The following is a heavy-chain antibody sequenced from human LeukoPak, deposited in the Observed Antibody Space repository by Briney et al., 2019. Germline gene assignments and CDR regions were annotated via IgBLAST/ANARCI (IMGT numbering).Heavy chain of an antibody. J-gene: IGHJ6*02. V-gene: IGHV3-23*01. D-gene: IGHD5-18*01. CDR2: ISGSGGST. CDR1: GFAFSSYG. CDR3: AKDGGYSYGYYYYYGMDV. Sequence: HPGGSLRLSCATSGFAFSSYGMSWVRQAPGKGLEWVSAISGSGGSTYYADSVKGRFTISRDNSKNTLYLQMNSLRAEDTAVYYCAKDGGYSYGYYYYYGMDVWGQGTTVTVSS.